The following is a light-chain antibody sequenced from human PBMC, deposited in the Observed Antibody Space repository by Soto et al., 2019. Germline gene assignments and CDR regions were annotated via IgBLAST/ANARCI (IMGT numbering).Light chain of an antibody. CDR1: SSDVGGYNY. V-gene: IGLV2-11*01. CDR2: DVS. Sequence: QSALTQPRSVSGSPGQSVTISCTGTSSDVGGYNYVSCYQQHPGKAPKLMIYDVSKRPSGVPDRFSGSKSGNAASLTICGLQAEDEADYYCCSYAGSYPLAVFGGGTKLTVL. CDR3: CSYAGSYPLAV. J-gene: IGLJ2*01.